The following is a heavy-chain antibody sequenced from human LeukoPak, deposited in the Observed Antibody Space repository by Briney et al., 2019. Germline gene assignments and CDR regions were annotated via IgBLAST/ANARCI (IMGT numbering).Heavy chain of an antibody. CDR3: ARDLRDTSGYYWIDS. CDR2: ISSSSSTI. Sequence: GGSLRLSCAASGFTFSSYSVNWVRQAPGKGLEWVSYISSSSSTIYYADSVKGRFTIPRDNAKNSLYLQMNSLRAEDTAVYYCARDLRDTSGYYWIDSWGQGTLVTVSS. J-gene: IGHJ5*01. V-gene: IGHV3-48*01. CDR1: GFTFSSYS. D-gene: IGHD3-22*01.